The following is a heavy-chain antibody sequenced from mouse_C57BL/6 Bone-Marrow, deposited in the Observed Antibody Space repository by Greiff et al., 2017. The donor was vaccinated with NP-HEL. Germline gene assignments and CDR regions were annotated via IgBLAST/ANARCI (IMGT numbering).Heavy chain of an antibody. D-gene: IGHD1-1*01. CDR3: ARSREYYGSSLWWYFDV. CDR1: GYTFTSYW. Sequence: VQLQQPGAELVKPGASVKLSCKASGYTFTSYWMQWVKQRPGQGLEWIGEIDPSDSYTNYNQKFKGKATLTVDTSSSTAYMQLSSLTSEDSAVYYCARSREYYGSSLWWYFDVWGTGTTVTVSS. CDR2: IDPSDSYT. J-gene: IGHJ1*03. V-gene: IGHV1-50*01.